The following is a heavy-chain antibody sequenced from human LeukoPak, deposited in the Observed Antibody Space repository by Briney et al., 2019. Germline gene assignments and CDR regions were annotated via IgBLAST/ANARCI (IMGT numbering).Heavy chain of an antibody. CDR3: ATKVAGTSHFSY. Sequence: GGSLRLSCAASGFSISTFEMNWVRQAPGKGLEGVSYISDSGSAIQHADSVRGRFAISRDNAKNSLYLEMHSLRVEDTAVYYCATKVAGTSHFSYWGQGTLVTVSS. D-gene: IGHD6-19*01. J-gene: IGHJ4*02. CDR1: GFSISTFE. CDR2: ISDSGSAI. V-gene: IGHV3-48*03.